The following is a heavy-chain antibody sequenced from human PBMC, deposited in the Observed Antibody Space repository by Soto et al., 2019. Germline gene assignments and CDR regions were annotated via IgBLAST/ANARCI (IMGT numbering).Heavy chain of an antibody. J-gene: IGHJ4*02. CDR1: RFTFRSYA. CDR3: AKDKDIVVVVAAARGGGFDY. V-gene: IGHV3-23*01. CDR2: ISGTGAST. Sequence: EVQLLESGGGLVQPGGSLRLSCAASRFTFRSYAMSWVRQAPGKGLEWVSSISGTGASTYYADSVKGRFTISRENSKNTLYLHMNSLRPEDAAIYYCAKDKDIVVVVAAARGGGFDYWGQGTLVTVSS. D-gene: IGHD2-15*01.